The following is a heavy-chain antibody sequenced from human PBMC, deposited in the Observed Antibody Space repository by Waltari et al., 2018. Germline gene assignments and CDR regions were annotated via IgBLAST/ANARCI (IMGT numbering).Heavy chain of an antibody. CDR1: GFPFRRFG. CDR3: ASQSTTLFDY. V-gene: IGHV3-33*01. D-gene: IGHD2-15*01. Sequence: QVQLVESGGGVVQPGRSLQLSFASSGFPFRRFGMHWVRQAPGKGLEWVAVIWHDGSNEYYVDSVKGRFTISRDNSKNTLYLQMNSLRAEDSAVYYCASQSTTLFDYWGQGTLVTVSS. CDR2: IWHDGSNE. J-gene: IGHJ4*02.